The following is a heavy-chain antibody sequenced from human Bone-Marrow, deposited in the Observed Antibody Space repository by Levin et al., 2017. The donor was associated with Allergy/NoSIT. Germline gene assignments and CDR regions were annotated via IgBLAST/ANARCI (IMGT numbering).Heavy chain of an antibody. Sequence: SETLSLTCTISGTSINSHYWTWIRQPPGKGLEWIGYIFYSESTNYNPSLKSRVTIEVDPSTGQVSLKLSSVTAADTAVYYSAREKTVTTVDYSGQGTQVTVSS. D-gene: IGHD4-17*01. CDR1: GTSINSHY. J-gene: IGHJ4*02. V-gene: IGHV4-59*11. CDR3: AREKTVTTVDY. CDR2: IFYSEST.